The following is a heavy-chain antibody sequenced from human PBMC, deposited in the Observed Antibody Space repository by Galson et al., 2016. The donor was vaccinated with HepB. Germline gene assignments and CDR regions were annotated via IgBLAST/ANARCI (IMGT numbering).Heavy chain of an antibody. CDR2: TYYRSNWYN. J-gene: IGHJ4*02. V-gene: IGHV6-1*01. D-gene: IGHD3-3*02. CDR3: ARELSVSPKRLFDY. Sequence: CAISGDSVSSNSAAWNWIRQSPSRGLEWLGRTYYRSNWYNDYAVSVESRITINPDTSKNQFSLHLNSVTPEDTAVYYCARELSVSPKRLFDYWGQGTLVTVSS. CDR1: GDSVSSNSAA.